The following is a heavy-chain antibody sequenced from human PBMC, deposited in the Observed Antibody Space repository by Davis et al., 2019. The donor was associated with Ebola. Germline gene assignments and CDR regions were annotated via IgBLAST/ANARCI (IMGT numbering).Heavy chain of an antibody. J-gene: IGHJ4*02. D-gene: IGHD1-1*01. V-gene: IGHV3-30*04. CDR1: GLTFSNHA. CDR2: TSHNERER. CDR3: ARALHDEVLDY. Sequence: GESLKISCVASGLTFSNHAMHWVRQAPGKGLEWVAVTSHNERERFYGESVQGRFTISRDNSENVLYLQMDSLRPDDTAIYFCARALHDEVLDYWGQGTPVTVSS.